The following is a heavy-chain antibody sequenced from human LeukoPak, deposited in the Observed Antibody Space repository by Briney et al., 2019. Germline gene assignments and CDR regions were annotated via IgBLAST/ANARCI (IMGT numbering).Heavy chain of an antibody. V-gene: IGHV3-7*01. J-gene: IGHJ4*02. CDR1: GFTFSNYW. Sequence: GGSLRLSCAASGFTFSNYWMNWVRQAPGKGLEWVANIKQDGGEKYYVDSVKGRFTISRDNAKNSLYLQMNSLRVEDTAVYYCARVAYYDILTGHLDCWGQGTLVTVSS. CDR2: IKQDGGEK. D-gene: IGHD3-9*01. CDR3: ARVAYYDILTGHLDC.